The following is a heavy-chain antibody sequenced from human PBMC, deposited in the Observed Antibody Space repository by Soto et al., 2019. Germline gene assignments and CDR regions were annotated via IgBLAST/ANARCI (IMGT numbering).Heavy chain of an antibody. D-gene: IGHD2-15*01. V-gene: IGHV3-30*18. J-gene: IGHJ4*02. CDR3: AKDPDYCSGGSCYSEIYFDY. CDR2: ISYDGSNK. Sequence: PGGSLRLSCAASGFTFSSYGMHWVRQAPGKGLEWVAVISYDGSNKYYADSVKGRFTISRDNSKNTLYLQMKSLRAEDTAVYYCAKDPDYCSGGSCYSEIYFDYWGQGTLVPVSS. CDR1: GFTFSSYG.